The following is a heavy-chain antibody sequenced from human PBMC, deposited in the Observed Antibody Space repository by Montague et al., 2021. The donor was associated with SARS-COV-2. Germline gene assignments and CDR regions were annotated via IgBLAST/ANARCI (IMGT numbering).Heavy chain of an antibody. D-gene: IGHD5/OR15-5a*01. V-gene: IGHV3-49*04. CDR3: TRSLVDIISTISGYFDF. CDR1: GFNFGEFG. J-gene: IGHJ5*01. Sequence: SLILSCAASGFNFGEFGISWVRQAPGQGPEWIGFIRRKTYGGTAEYAASVKGRFTISRDDSKNVAYLQMDRLKIDDTAMYYCTRSLVDIISTISGYFDFWGQGVLVTVSS. CDR2: IRRKTYGGTA.